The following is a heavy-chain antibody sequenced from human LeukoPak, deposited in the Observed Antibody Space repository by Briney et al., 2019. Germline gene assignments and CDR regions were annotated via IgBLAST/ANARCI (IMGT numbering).Heavy chain of an antibody. CDR3: ARNRSLAH. V-gene: IGHV3-7*01. J-gene: IGHJ4*02. CDR2: IKQDGSEK. CDR1: GLTFSSYW. Sequence: PGGSLRLSCVASGLTFSSYWMSWVRQAPGKGLEWVANIKQDGSEKYYVDSVKGRFTISRDNAKNSLYLQMNSLRAEDTAVYYCARNRSLAHWGQGTLVTVSS. D-gene: IGHD3-3*02.